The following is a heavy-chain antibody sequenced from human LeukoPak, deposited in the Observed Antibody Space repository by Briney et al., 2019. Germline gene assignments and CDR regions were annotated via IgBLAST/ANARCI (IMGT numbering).Heavy chain of an antibody. V-gene: IGHV4-59*08. D-gene: IGHD3-22*01. CDR1: GGSVSDYY. CDR3: ARHEVYYGFDY. CDR2: IYYTGST. J-gene: IGHJ4*02. Sequence: SETLSLTCTISGGSVSDYYWSWIRQSPGKGLEWIGYIYYTGSTTYNPSLKSRVTISADTSKNQFSLKLSSVTAADTAVYYCARHEVYYGFDYWGQGTLVTVSS.